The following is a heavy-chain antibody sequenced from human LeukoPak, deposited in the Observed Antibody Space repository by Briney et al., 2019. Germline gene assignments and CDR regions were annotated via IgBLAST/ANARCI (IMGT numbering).Heavy chain of an antibody. V-gene: IGHV3-21*01. Sequence: PGGSLRLSCVASGFTFSNYDINWVRQAPGKGLEWVSSISSNSRNIYYADSVKGRFTISRDNAKNSLYLQMNSLRAGDTAMYYCARGRKWLVPFDPWGQGTLVTVSS. CDR1: GFTFSNYD. CDR3: ARGRKWLVPFDP. J-gene: IGHJ5*02. CDR2: ISSNSRNI. D-gene: IGHD6-19*01.